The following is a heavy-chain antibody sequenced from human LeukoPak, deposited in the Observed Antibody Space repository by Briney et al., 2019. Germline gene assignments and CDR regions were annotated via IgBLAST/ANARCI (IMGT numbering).Heavy chain of an antibody. CDR3: ESRGGSETYDFDY. Sequence: ASVKVSCKASGYSFSGYFMHWVRQAPGQGLEWMGWINPNSGDTNYAKKFQGRVTMTRDTSISAAYMELSRLISDDTAVYYCESRGGSETYDFDYWGQGTLVTVSS. V-gene: IGHV1-2*02. CDR1: GYSFSGYF. CDR2: INPNSGDT. J-gene: IGHJ4*02. D-gene: IGHD3-10*01.